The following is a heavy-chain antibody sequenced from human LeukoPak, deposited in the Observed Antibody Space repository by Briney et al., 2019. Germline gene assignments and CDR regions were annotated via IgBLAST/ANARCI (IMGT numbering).Heavy chain of an antibody. CDR3: AGEVMMGSSSGYFDY. J-gene: IGHJ4*02. V-gene: IGHV1-18*01. CDR2: ISAYNGNT. CDR1: GYTFTSYG. D-gene: IGHD2-15*01. Sequence: ASVKVSCKASGYTFTSYGISWVRQAPGQGLEWMGWISAYNGNTNYAQKLQGRVTMTTDTSTSTAYMELRSLRSDDTAVYYCAGEVMMGSSSGYFDYWGQGTLVTVSS.